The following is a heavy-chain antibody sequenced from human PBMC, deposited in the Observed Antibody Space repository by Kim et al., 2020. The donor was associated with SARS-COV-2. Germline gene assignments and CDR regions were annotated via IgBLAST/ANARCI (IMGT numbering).Heavy chain of an antibody. CDR3: AVDGRWPNDAFDI. D-gene: IGHD1-26*01. V-gene: IGHV3-30*07. J-gene: IGHJ3*02. Sequence: SATGQFIISRDNSKNTLDLQMKGLRSEDTAVYYCAVDGRWPNDAFDIWGQGTMVTVSS.